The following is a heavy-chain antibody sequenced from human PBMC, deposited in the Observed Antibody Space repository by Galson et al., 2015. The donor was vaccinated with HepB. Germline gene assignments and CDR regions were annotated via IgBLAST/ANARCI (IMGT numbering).Heavy chain of an antibody. CDR3: AKHDSSTGGAFDI. CDR1: GFTFSSYA. D-gene: IGHD3-22*01. V-gene: IGHV3-23*01. CDR2: ISGSGGST. J-gene: IGHJ3*02. Sequence: SLRLSCAASGFTFSSYAMSWVRQAPGKGLEWVSAISGSGGSTYYADSVKGRFTISRDNSKNTLYLQMNSLRAEDTAVYYCAKHDSSTGGAFDIWGQGTMVTVSS.